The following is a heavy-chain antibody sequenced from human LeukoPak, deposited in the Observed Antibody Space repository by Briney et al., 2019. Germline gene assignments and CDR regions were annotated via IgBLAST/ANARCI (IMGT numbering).Heavy chain of an antibody. J-gene: IGHJ4*02. CDR2: ISYDGSNK. V-gene: IGHV3-30*04. CDR1: GFTFSSYA. CDR3: ARGASYYYDSSGYLADY. Sequence: GGSLRLSCAASGFTFSSYAMHWVRQAPDKGLEWVAVISYDGSNKYYADSVKGRFTISRDNSKNTLYLQMNSLRAEDTAVYYCARGASYYYDSSGYLADYWGQGTLVTVSS. D-gene: IGHD3-22*01.